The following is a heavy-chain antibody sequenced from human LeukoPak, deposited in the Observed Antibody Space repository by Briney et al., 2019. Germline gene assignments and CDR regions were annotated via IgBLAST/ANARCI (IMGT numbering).Heavy chain of an antibody. CDR2: IYSDGHT. D-gene: IGHD3-10*01. V-gene: IGHV3-53*01. J-gene: IGHJ6*03. Sequence: GGSLRLSCAASGFTVSSNYMSWVRQAPGKGLEWVSIIYSDGHTYYADSVKGRFTISRDNSKNTLYLQMNSLRAEDTAVYYCARVYYGSGSLYFYYYYMDVWGKGTTVTISS. CDR1: GFTVSSNY. CDR3: ARVYYGSGSLYFYYYYMDV.